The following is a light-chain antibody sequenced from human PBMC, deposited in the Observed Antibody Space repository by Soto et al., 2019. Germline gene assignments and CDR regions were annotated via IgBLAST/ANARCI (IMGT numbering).Light chain of an antibody. CDR2: GAS. CDR1: RNINRK. J-gene: IGKJ4*01. Sequence: EIVMTQSPATLSVSPGERATLSCRASRNINRKLAWYQQKPVQAPRLLISGASTRATGIPARFSGSGSGTEFTLTISSLQSEDFAVYYCQQYYDYPPLIFAGGTKVEIK. CDR3: QQYYDYPPLI. V-gene: IGKV3-15*01.